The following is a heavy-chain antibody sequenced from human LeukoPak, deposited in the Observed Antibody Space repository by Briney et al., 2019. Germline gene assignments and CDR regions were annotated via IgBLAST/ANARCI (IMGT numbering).Heavy chain of an antibody. Sequence: KASETLSLTCAVSGYSISSGYYWGWIRQPPGKGLEWIGSIYHSGSTYYNPSLKSRVTISVDTSKNQFSLKLSSVTAADTAVYYCARYGCSSTSCFYYYYYYYMDVWGKGTTVTVSS. CDR1: GYSISSGYY. D-gene: IGHD2-2*01. J-gene: IGHJ6*03. CDR3: ARYGCSSTSCFYYYYYYYMDV. V-gene: IGHV4-38-2*01. CDR2: IYHSGST.